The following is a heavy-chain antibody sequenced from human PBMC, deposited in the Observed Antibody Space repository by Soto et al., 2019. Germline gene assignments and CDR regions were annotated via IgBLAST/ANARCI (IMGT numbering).Heavy chain of an antibody. J-gene: IGHJ4*02. CDR3: VSQRTTVPTQAYFDY. CDR2: VYYRGRS. V-gene: IGHV4-39*01. D-gene: IGHD4-17*01. CDR1: GGSVTNSSYY. Sequence: ETLSLTCTVSGGSVTNSSYYWGWIRQSPGKGLEWIGSVYYRGRSYSKSSVKSRVTISVDTSKNRFSLSLNSVTASDTAVYFCVSQRTTVPTQAYFDYWGPGALVTSPQ.